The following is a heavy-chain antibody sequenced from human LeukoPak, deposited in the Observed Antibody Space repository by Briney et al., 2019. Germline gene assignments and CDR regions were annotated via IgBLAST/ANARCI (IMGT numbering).Heavy chain of an antibody. Sequence: ASVKVSCKASGGTFSSYAISWVRQAPGQGLEWMGIINPSGGSTSYAQKFQGRVTMTRDTSTSTVYMELSSLRSEDTAVYYCARDSSIAVAGPFDYWGQGTLVTVSS. V-gene: IGHV1-46*01. CDR1: GGTFSSYA. CDR3: ARDSSIAVAGPFDY. CDR2: INPSGGST. J-gene: IGHJ4*02. D-gene: IGHD6-19*01.